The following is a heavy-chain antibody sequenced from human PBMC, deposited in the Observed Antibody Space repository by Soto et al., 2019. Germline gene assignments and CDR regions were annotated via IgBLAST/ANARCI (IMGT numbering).Heavy chain of an antibody. CDR2: ISYGGST. CDR1: GASISSSSFY. Sequence: SETLSLTCTVSGASISSSSFYWGWIRQPPGQGLEWIGYISYGGSTNYNPSLKSRVTISVDTSKNQFSLKLSSVTAADTAVYYCARAIAGRPDVFDYWGQGTLVTVSS. J-gene: IGHJ4*02. D-gene: IGHD6-6*01. CDR3: ARAIAGRPDVFDY. V-gene: IGHV4-61*05.